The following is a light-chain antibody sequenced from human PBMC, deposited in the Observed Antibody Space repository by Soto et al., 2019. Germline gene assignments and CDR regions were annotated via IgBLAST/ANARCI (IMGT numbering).Light chain of an antibody. V-gene: IGKV3-20*01. CDR2: GAS. J-gene: IGKJ2*01. Sequence: EIVLTQSPGTLSLSPGARDTLSCRASQSVSSTYIAWYQQNPGRAPRLLIHGASSRATGIPDRFSGSGSGTDFTLTISRLEPEDFAVYFCQQYGRSPPFTFGPGTKVEIK. CDR1: QSVSSTY. CDR3: QQYGRSPPFT.